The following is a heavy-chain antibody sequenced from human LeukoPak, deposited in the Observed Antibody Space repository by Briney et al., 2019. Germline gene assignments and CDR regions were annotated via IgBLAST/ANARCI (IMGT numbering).Heavy chain of an antibody. Sequence: ASVKVSCKASGYTFPTYAISWVRQAPGQGLEWMGWINPYNGNTNYAQNLQGRVTMTTDTSTSTACMELRNLRSDDTAVYYCAVSDPGGSFDYWGQGTLVTVSS. CDR1: GYTFPTYA. V-gene: IGHV1-18*01. D-gene: IGHD3-16*01. CDR3: AVSDPGGSFDY. J-gene: IGHJ4*02. CDR2: INPYNGNT.